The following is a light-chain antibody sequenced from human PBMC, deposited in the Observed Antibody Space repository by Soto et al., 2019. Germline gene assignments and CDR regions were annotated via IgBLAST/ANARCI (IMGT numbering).Light chain of an antibody. CDR3: QTWGTGLH. CDR1: RGHDSYA. Sequence: QAVVTQSPSASASLGASVKLTCTLSRGHDSYAIAWHQLQPEKGPRYLMKLNSDGSHSKGDGIPDRFSGSSSGAERYLTISSLQSEDEADYYCQTWGTGLHLGGGTKLTVL. V-gene: IGLV4-69*02. J-gene: IGLJ2*01. CDR2: LNSDGSH.